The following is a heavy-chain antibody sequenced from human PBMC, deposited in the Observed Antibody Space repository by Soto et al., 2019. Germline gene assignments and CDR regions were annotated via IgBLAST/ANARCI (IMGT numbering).Heavy chain of an antibody. CDR2: INSNSGGT. CDR1: GYTFTGYY. D-gene: IGHD2-2*01. CDR3: ARLLVVPAASDP. Sequence: ASVKVSCKASGYTFTGYYMHWVRQAPGQGLEWLGWINSNSGGTNYAQKFQGRVTMTRDTSISTAYMELSRLRSDDTAVYYCARLLVVPAASDPWGQGTLVTVSS. J-gene: IGHJ5*02. V-gene: IGHV1-2*02.